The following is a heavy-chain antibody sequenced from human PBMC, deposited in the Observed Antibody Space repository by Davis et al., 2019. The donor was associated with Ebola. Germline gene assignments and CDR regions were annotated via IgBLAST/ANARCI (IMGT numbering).Heavy chain of an antibody. CDR3: ARAATPDYGDYYYYYGMDV. J-gene: IGHJ6*02. D-gene: IGHD4-17*01. Sequence: PGGSLRLSCVASEFTFRSYWFHWVRQAPGKGLEWVSRIDTDGSTTNYADSVRGRFTISRDNAKNTLFLQMNSLRADDTAVYYCARAATPDYGDYYYYYGMDVWGQGTTVTVSS. V-gene: IGHV3-74*01. CDR2: IDTDGSTT. CDR1: EFTFRSYW.